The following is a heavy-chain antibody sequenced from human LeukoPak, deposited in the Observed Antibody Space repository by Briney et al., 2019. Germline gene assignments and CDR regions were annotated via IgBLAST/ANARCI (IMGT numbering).Heavy chain of an antibody. Sequence: GGSLRLSCAASGFTFSSYGMHWVRQAPGKGLEWVAVISYDGSNKYYADSVKGRFTISRDNSKNTLYLQVNSLRAEDTAVYYCAKVEDTGPFDPWGQGTLVTVSS. V-gene: IGHV3-30*18. D-gene: IGHD5-18*01. CDR3: AKVEDTGPFDP. CDR1: GFTFSSYG. J-gene: IGHJ5*02. CDR2: ISYDGSNK.